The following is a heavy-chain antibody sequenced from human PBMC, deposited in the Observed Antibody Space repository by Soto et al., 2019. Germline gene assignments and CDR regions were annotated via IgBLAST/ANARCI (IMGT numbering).Heavy chain of an antibody. CDR1: GFTFSSYA. CDR2: ISYDGSNK. CDR3: AKDESRVVVPDNWFDS. Sequence: SLRLSCAASGFTFSSYAMHWVRQAPGKGLEWVAVISYDGSNKYYADSVKGRFTISRDNSKNTLYLQMSSLRAEDTAVYYCAKDESRVVVPDNWFDSWGQGTLVTVSS. J-gene: IGHJ5*01. D-gene: IGHD3-22*01. V-gene: IGHV3-30-3*01.